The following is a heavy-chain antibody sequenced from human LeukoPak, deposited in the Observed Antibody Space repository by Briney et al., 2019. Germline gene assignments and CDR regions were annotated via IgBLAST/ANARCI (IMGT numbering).Heavy chain of an antibody. Sequence: PSETLSLTCAVYGGPFSGYYWRWIRQPPGKGLEWIGEINHSGSTNDNPSLKSRVTISVDTSKNQFSLKLSSVTAADTAVYYCARGTQGVLRFLEWLSPNWFDPWGQGTLVTVSS. V-gene: IGHV4-34*01. D-gene: IGHD3-3*01. CDR3: ARGTQGVLRFLEWLSPNWFDP. CDR1: GGPFSGYY. J-gene: IGHJ5*02. CDR2: INHSGST.